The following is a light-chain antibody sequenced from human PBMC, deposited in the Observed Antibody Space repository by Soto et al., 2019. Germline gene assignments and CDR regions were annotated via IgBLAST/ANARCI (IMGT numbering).Light chain of an antibody. CDR2: DAS. Sequence: DIQITQPPYSLSASVGDRVTITCQASQDISNYLNWYQQKPGKAPKLLIYDASNLETGVPSRFSGSGSGTDFTFTISSLQPEDIATYYCQQYDNRLLTFGGGTKVDIK. CDR1: QDISNY. J-gene: IGKJ4*01. CDR3: QQYDNRLLT. V-gene: IGKV1-33*01.